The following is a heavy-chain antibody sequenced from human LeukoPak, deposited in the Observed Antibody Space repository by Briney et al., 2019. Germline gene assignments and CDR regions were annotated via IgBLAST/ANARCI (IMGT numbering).Heavy chain of an antibody. Sequence: PSETLSLTCTVSGGSISSYYWSWIRQPAGKGLEWIGRIYTSGSTNYNPSLKSRVTMSVDTSKNQFSLKLSSVTAADTAVYYCARGYYDSSGYWAGGENNRFDPWGQGTLVTVSS. D-gene: IGHD3-22*01. CDR2: IYTSGST. V-gene: IGHV4-4*07. CDR1: GGSISSYY. CDR3: ARGYYDSSGYWAGGENNRFDP. J-gene: IGHJ5*02.